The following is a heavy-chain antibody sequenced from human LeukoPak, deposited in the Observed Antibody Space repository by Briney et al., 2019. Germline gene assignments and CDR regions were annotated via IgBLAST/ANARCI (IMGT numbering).Heavy chain of an antibody. J-gene: IGHJ4*02. CDR1: GFTSSGYS. D-gene: IGHD6-13*01. V-gene: IGHV3-21*01. CDR3: ARGGIYSQGFDY. CDR2: ISTTSDYI. Sequence: PGGSLRLSCAASGFTSSGYSMNWVRQAPGKGLEWVSSISTTSDYIHYADSLKGRVAISRDNAKNSLYLQMNSLRAEDTAVYYCARGGIYSQGFDYWGQGSLVTVSS.